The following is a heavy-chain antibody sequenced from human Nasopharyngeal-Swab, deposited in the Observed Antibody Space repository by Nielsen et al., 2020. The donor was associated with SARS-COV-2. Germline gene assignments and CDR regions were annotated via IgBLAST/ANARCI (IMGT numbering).Heavy chain of an antibody. V-gene: IGHV3-11*04. CDR1: GFIFDDYY. J-gene: IGHJ6*02. CDR3: ARGYCSSGSCYAKHYGMDV. Sequence: GESLKISCAASGFIFDDYYMNWIRQAPGKGLEWVSYISSSGTTTKYADSVKGRFTISRDNAKNSLYLQMNNLRAEDTAVYYCARGYCSSGSCYAKHYGMDVWGQGTTVTVSS. CDR2: ISSSGTTT. D-gene: IGHD2-15*01.